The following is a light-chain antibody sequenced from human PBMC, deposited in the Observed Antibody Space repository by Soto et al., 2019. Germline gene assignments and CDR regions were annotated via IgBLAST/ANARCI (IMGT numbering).Light chain of an antibody. V-gene: IGKV1-5*03. CDR1: QTISSW. CDR3: QKYNSAPL. Sequence: DIQMTQSPSTLSGSVGDRVTITCRASQTISSWLAWYQQKPGKAPKLLIYKASTLKSGVPSRFSGSGSGTEFTLTISSLQPDDFATYYCQKYNSAPLVGPGTKVDIK. J-gene: IGKJ3*01. CDR2: KAS.